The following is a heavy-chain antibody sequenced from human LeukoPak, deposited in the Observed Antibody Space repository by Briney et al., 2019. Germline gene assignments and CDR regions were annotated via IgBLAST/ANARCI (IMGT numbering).Heavy chain of an antibody. Sequence: ASVKVSCKASGYTFTGYYMHWVRQAPGQGLEWMGWINPNSGGTNYAQKFQGRVTMTRDTSISTAYMELSGLRSDDTAVYYCATIDYGDYHSLDYWGQGTLVTVSS. CDR3: ATIDYGDYHSLDY. CDR2: INPNSGGT. V-gene: IGHV1-2*02. J-gene: IGHJ4*02. CDR1: GYTFTGYY. D-gene: IGHD4-17*01.